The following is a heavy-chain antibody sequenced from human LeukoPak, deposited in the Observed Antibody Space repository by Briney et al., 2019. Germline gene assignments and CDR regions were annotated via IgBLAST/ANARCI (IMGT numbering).Heavy chain of an antibody. D-gene: IGHD2-21*02. J-gene: IGHJ5*02. CDR3: AGIRRSYGDFVLPLDP. Sequence: SETLSLTCAVYGGSFNDYYWAWIRQPPGQGLEWLGETCHSGSSTYNASLKSRVVISVDTSKSHFSLSLISVTAADTAVYYCAGIRRSYGDFVLPLDPWGQGTLVTVSS. CDR2: TCHSGSS. CDR1: GGSFNDYY. V-gene: IGHV4-34*01.